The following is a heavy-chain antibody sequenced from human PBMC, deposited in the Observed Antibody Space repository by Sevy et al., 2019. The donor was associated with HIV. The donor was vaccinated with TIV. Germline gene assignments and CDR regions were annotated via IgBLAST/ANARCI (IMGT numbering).Heavy chain of an antibody. V-gene: IGHV3-72*01. CDR1: GFTFSDYY. J-gene: IGHJ4*02. D-gene: IGHD3-22*01. Sequence: GGSLRLSCAASGFTFSDYYVDWVRQAPGKGLEWVGRSRDKLNGYTTEYAASVKGRFTISREDSRNSVYVQMNSLKTEDTAVYYCNIGRNFGRSGFYPDYWGQGTLVTVSS. CDR2: SRDKLNGYTT. CDR3: NIGRNFGRSGFYPDY.